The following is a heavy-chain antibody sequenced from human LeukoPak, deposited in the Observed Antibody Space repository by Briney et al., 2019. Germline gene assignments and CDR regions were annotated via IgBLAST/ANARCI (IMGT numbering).Heavy chain of an antibody. D-gene: IGHD3-10*01. CDR1: GGSIRTGGYF. V-gene: IGHV4-39*07. Sequence: SETLSLTCTVSGGSIRTGGYFWGWIRQSPGKGLEYFGSVHSSGTAYYNPSLQSRVTISADMSKTQFSLNLRSVTAADTAVYYCARDPPSYGSGKKGMDVWGKGTTVTVSS. J-gene: IGHJ6*04. CDR3: ARDPPSYGSGKKGMDV. CDR2: VHSSGTA.